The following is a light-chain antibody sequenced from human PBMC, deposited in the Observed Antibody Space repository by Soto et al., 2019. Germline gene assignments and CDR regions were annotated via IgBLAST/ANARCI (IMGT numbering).Light chain of an antibody. Sequence: EIVLTQSPGTLSVSPGERSSLSCRASQSVSSRLAWYQQRAGQAPRLLISGASSRATGIPDRFSGSGSGTDFTLTISRLEPEDFALYYCQHYAHNSPITFGQGTRLEIK. CDR1: QSVSSR. CDR2: GAS. V-gene: IGKV3-20*01. J-gene: IGKJ5*01. CDR3: QHYAHNSPIT.